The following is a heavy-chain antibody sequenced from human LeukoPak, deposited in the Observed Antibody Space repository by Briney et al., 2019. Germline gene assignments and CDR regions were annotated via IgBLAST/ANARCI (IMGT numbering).Heavy chain of an antibody. CDR2: IYYSGTT. V-gene: IGHV4-39*01. Sequence: SETLSLTCDVSGDSIISDNSYWGWIRQPPGKGLEWIGSIYYSGTTYYSPSLKSRLTISVDTSNNQFSLRLSSVTASDTAVYYCAREVVTVRPTSGIDVWGQGTTVIVSS. J-gene: IGHJ6*02. D-gene: IGHD2-21*02. CDR1: GDSIISDNSY. CDR3: AREVVTVRPTSGIDV.